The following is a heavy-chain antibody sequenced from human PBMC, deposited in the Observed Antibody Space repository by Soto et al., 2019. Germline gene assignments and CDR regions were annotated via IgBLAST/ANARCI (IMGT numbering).Heavy chain of an antibody. V-gene: IGHV4-34*01. CDR1: GGSFSGYY. CDR3: ARGRYCSGGSCYSDYYYYYGMDV. J-gene: IGHJ6*02. Sequence: SDTLSLTCAVYGGSFSGYYWSWIRQPPGKGLEWIGEINHSGSTNYNPSLKSRVTISVDTSKNQFSLKLSSVTAADTAVYYCARGRYCSGGSCYSDYYYYYGMDVWGQGTTVTVSS. D-gene: IGHD2-15*01. CDR2: INHSGST.